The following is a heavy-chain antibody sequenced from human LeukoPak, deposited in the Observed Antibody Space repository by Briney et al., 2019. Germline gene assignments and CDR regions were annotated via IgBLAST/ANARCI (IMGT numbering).Heavy chain of an antibody. V-gene: IGHV1-18*01. CDR2: ISTYNGDT. J-gene: IGHJ6*03. CDR1: GYIFTSYG. Sequence: GASVKVSCKASGYIFTSYGITWVRQAPGQGLEWMGWISTYNGDTNYAQKFQGRVTMTRDTSISTAYMELSRLRSDDTAVYYCARVKFIRIAAAGPYYYMDVWGKGTTVTVSS. D-gene: IGHD6-13*01. CDR3: ARVKFIRIAAAGPYYYMDV.